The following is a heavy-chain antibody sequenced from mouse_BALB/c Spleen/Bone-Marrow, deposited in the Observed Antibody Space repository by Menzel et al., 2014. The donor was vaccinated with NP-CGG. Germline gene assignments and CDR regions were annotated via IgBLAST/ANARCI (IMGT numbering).Heavy chain of an antibody. CDR2: IDPANGNT. J-gene: IGHJ3*01. CDR1: GFNIKDTY. V-gene: IGHV14-3*02. CDR3: ASYYYGRAWFAY. Sequence: EVKLEEPGAELVKPGATVKLSCTASGFNIKDTYMHWVKQRPEQGLEWIGRIDPANGNTKYDPKFQGKATITADTSSNTAYLQLSSLTSEDTAVYYCASYYYGRAWFAYWGQGTLVTVSA. D-gene: IGHD1-1*01.